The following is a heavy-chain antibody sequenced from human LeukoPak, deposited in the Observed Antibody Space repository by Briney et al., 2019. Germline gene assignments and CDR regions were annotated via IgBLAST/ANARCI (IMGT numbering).Heavy chain of an antibody. D-gene: IGHD6-6*01. J-gene: IGHJ4*02. CDR2: IRYDGSNK. Sequence: GGSLRLSCAASGFTFSSYGMHWVRQAPGKGLEWVAFIRYDGSNKYYADSVKGRFTISRGNSKNTLYLQMDSLRAEDMAVYYCAKVSSSERYYFDYWGQGTLVTVSS. V-gene: IGHV3-30*02. CDR1: GFTFSSYG. CDR3: AKVSSSERYYFDY.